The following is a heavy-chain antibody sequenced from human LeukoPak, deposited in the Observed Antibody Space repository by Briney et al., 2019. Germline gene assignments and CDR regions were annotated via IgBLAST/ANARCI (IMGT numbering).Heavy chain of an antibody. Sequence: PSETLSLTCTVSGGSISSYYWSWIRQPPGKGLEWIGYIYYSGSTNYNPSLKSRVTISVDTSKNQFSLKLSSVTAADTAVYYCARAEYQLLSAYYYCYMDVWGKGTTVTVSS. D-gene: IGHD2-2*01. CDR2: IYYSGST. CDR1: GGSISSYY. CDR3: ARAEYQLLSAYYYCYMDV. J-gene: IGHJ6*03. V-gene: IGHV4-59*01.